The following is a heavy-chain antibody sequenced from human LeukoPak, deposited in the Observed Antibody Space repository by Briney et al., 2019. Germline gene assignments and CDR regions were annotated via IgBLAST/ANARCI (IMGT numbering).Heavy chain of an antibody. CDR3: ARDRAVGRPADGHEFDY. J-gene: IGHJ4*02. Sequence: GASVKVSCKASGYTFTGYYMHWVRQAPGQGLEWMGWINPNSGGTNYAQKFQGRVTMTRDTSISTAYMELSRLRSDDTAVYYCARDRAVGRPADGHEFDYWGQGTLVTVSS. CDR2: INPNSGGT. V-gene: IGHV1-2*02. CDR1: GYTFTGYY. D-gene: IGHD6-13*01.